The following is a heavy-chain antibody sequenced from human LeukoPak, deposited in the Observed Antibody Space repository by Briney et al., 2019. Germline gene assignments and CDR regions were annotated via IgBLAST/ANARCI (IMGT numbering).Heavy chain of an antibody. J-gene: IGHJ5*02. V-gene: IGHV4-59*11. Sequence: SETLSLTCAVSADSFSSHYWTWIRQPPGKGLEWIGYISNSGITTYNPSLKSRVTISVDSSKSQFSLKLNSVTAAGTAVYYCAGSGGYSSSWSPWGQGTLVTVSS. CDR2: ISNSGIT. CDR1: ADSFSSHY. D-gene: IGHD6-13*01. CDR3: AGSGGYSSSWSP.